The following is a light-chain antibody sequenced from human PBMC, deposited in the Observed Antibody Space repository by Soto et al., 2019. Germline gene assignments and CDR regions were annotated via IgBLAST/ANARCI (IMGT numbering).Light chain of an antibody. Sequence: SVLTQPTSVSGSPGQSIATPCTGNGNDIGAYDYVSWYQQHPGKAPRLLIHGVRNRPPGISSRFSGFKSGLTASLTISGLQAEDEADYYCSSFTTSRLYVFGPGTKVTVL. CDR2: GVR. V-gene: IGLV2-14*01. CDR1: GNDIGAYDY. CDR3: SSFTTSRLYV. J-gene: IGLJ1*01.